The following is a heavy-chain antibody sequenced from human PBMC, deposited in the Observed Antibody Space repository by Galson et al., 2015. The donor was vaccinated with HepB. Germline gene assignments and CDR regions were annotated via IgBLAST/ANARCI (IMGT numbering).Heavy chain of an antibody. CDR1: GYTFTDYY. CDR3: ATTLIVGARGDMDV. V-gene: IGHV1-69-2*01. D-gene: IGHD1-26*01. J-gene: IGHJ6*02. Sequence: VKVSCKVSGYTFTDYYMHWVQQAPGKGLEWMGLVDPEDGETIYAEKFQGRVTITADTSTDTAYMELSSLRSEDTAVYYCATTLIVGARGDMDVWDQGTTVTVSS. CDR2: VDPEDGET.